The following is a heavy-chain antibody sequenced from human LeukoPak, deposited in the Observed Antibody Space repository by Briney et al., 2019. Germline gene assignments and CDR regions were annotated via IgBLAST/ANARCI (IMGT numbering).Heavy chain of an antibody. CDR1: GFTFSRYP. D-gene: IGHD3-3*01. V-gene: IGHV3-64D*09. CDR2: ISGNGGST. Sequence: GGSLRLSCSASGFTFSRYPMHWVRQAPGKGLEYVSAISGNGGSTYYADSVKGRFTISRDNSRNTLYLQMSSLRTEDTAIYYCVKAQYDFWSGLDYWGQGTLVTVSS. CDR3: VKAQYDFWSGLDY. J-gene: IGHJ4*02.